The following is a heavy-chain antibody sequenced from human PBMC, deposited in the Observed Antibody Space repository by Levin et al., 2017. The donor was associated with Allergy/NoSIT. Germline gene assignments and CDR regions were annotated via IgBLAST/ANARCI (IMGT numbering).Heavy chain of an antibody. J-gene: IGHJ4*02. CDR2: IWYDGSNK. V-gene: IGHV3-33*01. Sequence: KGLEWVAVIWYDGSNKYYADSVKGRFTISRDNSKNTLYLQMNSLRAEDTAVYYCARESYYYDSSGYYALWGQGTLVTVSS. D-gene: IGHD3-22*01. CDR3: ARESYYYDSSGYYAL.